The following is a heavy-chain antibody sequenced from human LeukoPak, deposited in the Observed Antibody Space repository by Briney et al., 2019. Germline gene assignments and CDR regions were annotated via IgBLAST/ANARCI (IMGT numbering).Heavy chain of an antibody. CDR2: IKEDGTET. CDR1: GFTFSSYG. J-gene: IGHJ4*02. Sequence: GGSLRLSCAASGFTFSSYGMHWVRQAPGKGLEWVANIKEDGTETYYVDSVKGRFTISRDNAKNSLYLQMNSLRVEDTAVYYCVKEGRSLQTYWGQGTLVTVSS. V-gene: IGHV3-7*03. D-gene: IGHD5-24*01. CDR3: VKEGRSLQTY.